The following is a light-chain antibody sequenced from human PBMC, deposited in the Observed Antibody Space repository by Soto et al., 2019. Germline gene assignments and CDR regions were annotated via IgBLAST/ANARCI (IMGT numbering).Light chain of an antibody. CDR1: QTILSF. J-gene: IGKJ1*01. CDR2: AAY. Sequence: DIQMTQSPFSLSASIGDRVTITCRASQTILSFLNWYQQRPGKAPSLLIYAAYNLESGVPSRFSGSGSGTEFTLTISSLQPEDFETYYCQQSYDTPWTFGQGTKVDIK. V-gene: IGKV1-39*01. CDR3: QQSYDTPWT.